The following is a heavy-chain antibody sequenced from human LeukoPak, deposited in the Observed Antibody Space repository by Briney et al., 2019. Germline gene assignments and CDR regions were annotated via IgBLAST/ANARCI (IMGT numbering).Heavy chain of an antibody. V-gene: IGHV3-7*01. J-gene: IGHJ4*02. CDR1: GFTFSRYW. D-gene: IGHD3-22*01. CDR2: IKQDGSEK. Sequence: PGGSLRLSCAASGFTFSRYWMSWVRQAPGKGLEWVANIKQDGSEKYYVDSVKGRFTISRDNAKNSLYLQMNSLSAEDTAVYYCARDCYPTSGYYGFDYWGQGTLVTVSS. CDR3: ARDCYPTSGYYGFDY.